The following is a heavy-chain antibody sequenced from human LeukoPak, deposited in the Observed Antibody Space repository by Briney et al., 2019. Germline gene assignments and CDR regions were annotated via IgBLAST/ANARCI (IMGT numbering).Heavy chain of an antibody. Sequence: SETLTLTCTVSGGSISSYYWSWIRQPAGKGLEWIGRIYTSGSTNYNPSLKSRVTMSVDTSKNQFSLKLSSVTAADTAVYYCARDTHYSDFWSGYSSEYYYYGMDVWGQGTTVTVSS. CDR3: ARDTHYSDFWSGYSSEYYYYGMDV. V-gene: IGHV4-4*07. J-gene: IGHJ6*02. D-gene: IGHD3-3*01. CDR2: IYTSGST. CDR1: GGSISSYY.